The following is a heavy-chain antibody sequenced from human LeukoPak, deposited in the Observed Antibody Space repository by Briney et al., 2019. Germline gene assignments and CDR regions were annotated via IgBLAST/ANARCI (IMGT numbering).Heavy chain of an antibody. D-gene: IGHD6-6*01. CDR3: ARARSIAFDAFDI. V-gene: IGHV3-74*01. Sequence: NSDGTSTTYADSVKGRFTISRDNAKNMLWLQMNSLRAEDTAVYYCARARSIAFDAFDIWGQGTMVTVSS. CDR2: NSDGTST. J-gene: IGHJ3*02.